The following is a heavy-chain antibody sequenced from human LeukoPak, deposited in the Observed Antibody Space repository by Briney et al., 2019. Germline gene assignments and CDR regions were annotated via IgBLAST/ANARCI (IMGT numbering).Heavy chain of an antibody. D-gene: IGHD3-3*01. CDR1: GGSIRSRSHN. CDR3: ATHNTIFGGNDP. V-gene: IGHV4-39*01. J-gene: IGHJ5*02. Sequence: SETLSLTCIVSGGSIRSRSHNWGWIRQTPGKGLEWLGNIFYSGSTYYNPSLKSRITISVDTSKNQFSLNLTSVTAADTAVYYCATHNTIFGGNDPWGQGTQVTVSS. CDR2: IFYSGST.